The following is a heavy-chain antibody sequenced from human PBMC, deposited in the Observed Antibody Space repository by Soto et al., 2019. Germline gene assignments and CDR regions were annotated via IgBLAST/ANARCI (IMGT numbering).Heavy chain of an antibody. V-gene: IGHV1-46*03. CDR1: GYTFTSYY. J-gene: IGHJ6*03. CDR3: ARDQEPSTLYYDYYYMHV. CDR2: INPSGGST. Sequence: QVQLVQSGAEVKKPGASVTFSCKASGYTFTSYYIHWVRQAPGQGLEWVGIINPSGGSTSYAQKFQGRVTMTRDTSTSTVYMEVSGLRSEDTAVYYCARDQEPSTLYYDYYYMHVWGKGTTVTVSS.